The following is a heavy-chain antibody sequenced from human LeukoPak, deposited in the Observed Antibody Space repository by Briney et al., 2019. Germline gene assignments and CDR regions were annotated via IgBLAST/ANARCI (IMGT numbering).Heavy chain of an antibody. CDR3: ARAAAYGPGSYIIDS. V-gene: IGHV3-33*01. D-gene: IGHD3-10*01. CDR1: GFAFSSHA. Sequence: GGSLRLSCAASGFAFSSHAMHWVRQVPGKGLEWVAIIWGDGSNENCADPGKGRFTVSRDNSKNTVDLQMNSLRAEDTAVYYCARAAAYGPGSYIIDSWGQGALVTVSS. CDR2: IWGDGSNE. J-gene: IGHJ4*02.